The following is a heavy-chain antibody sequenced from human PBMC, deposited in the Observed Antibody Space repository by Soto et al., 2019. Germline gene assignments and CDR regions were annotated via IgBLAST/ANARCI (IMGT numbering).Heavy chain of an antibody. J-gene: IGHJ5*02. CDR2: ISSSSSTI. V-gene: IGHV3-48*02. Sequence: EVQLVESGGGLVQPGGSLRLSCAASGFTFSSYSMNWVRQAPGKGLEWVSYISSSSSTIYYADSVKGRFTISRDNAKNSLYLQMNSLRDEDTAVYYCERDNGGYYYSTMFDPWGQGTLVTVSS. D-gene: IGHD3-22*01. CDR1: GFTFSSYS. CDR3: ERDNGGYYYSTMFDP.